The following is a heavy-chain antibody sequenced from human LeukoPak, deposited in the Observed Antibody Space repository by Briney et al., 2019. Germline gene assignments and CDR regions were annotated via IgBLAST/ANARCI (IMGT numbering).Heavy chain of an antibody. V-gene: IGHV4-38-2*02. J-gene: IGHJ4*02. Sequence: SETLSLTCTVSGYSISSGYYWGWIRQPPGKGLEWIGSIYHSGSTYYNPSLKSRVTISLDTSKNQFSLKLSSVTAADTAVYYCARDRVGDYFDYWGQGTLVTVSS. CDR1: GYSISSGYY. D-gene: IGHD3-10*01. CDR3: ARDRVGDYFDY. CDR2: IYHSGST.